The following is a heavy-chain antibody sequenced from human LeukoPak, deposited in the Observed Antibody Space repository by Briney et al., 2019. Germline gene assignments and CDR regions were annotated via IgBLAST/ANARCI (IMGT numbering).Heavy chain of an antibody. V-gene: IGHV3-23*01. CDR3: AKSRVVRGVSTLDY. CDR2: ISGSGGST. J-gene: IGHJ4*02. CDR1: GFTFSSYA. Sequence: PGGSLRLSCAASGFTFSSYAMSWVRQAPGKGLEWVSAISGSGGSTYYADSVKGRFTISRDNSKNTLYLQMNSLRAEDTAVYYCAKSRVVRGVSTLDYWGQGTLVTVSS. D-gene: IGHD3-10*01.